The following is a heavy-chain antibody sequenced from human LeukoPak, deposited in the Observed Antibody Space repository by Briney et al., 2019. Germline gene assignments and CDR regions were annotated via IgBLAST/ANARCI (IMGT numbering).Heavy chain of an antibody. CDR2: INHSGST. CDR3: ASSPVGATDY. D-gene: IGHD1-26*01. V-gene: IGHV4-39*07. J-gene: IGHJ4*02. CDR1: GGSISSGSYY. Sequence: TLSLTCTVSGGSISSGSYYWSWIRQPPGKGLEWIGEINHSGSTNYNPSLKSRVTISVDTSKNQFSLKLSSVTAADTAVYYCASSPVGATDYWGQGTLVTVSS.